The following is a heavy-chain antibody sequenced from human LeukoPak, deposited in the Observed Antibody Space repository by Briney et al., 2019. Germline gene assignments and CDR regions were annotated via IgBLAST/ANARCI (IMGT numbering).Heavy chain of an antibody. CDR1: GFTFSTYA. D-gene: IGHD5-24*01. J-gene: IGHJ4*02. Sequence: GGSLRLSCAASGFTFSTYAMSWVRQAPGKGLEWVSLISGSGGSTYYADSVKGRFTISRDNGKNTLSLQMNSLRAEDTALYYCAKERLATTTFDSWGRGTLVTVSS. CDR3: AKERLATTTFDS. CDR2: ISGSGGST. V-gene: IGHV3-23*01.